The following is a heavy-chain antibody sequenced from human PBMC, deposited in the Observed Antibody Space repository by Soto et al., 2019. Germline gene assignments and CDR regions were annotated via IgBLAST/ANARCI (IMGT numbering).Heavy chain of an antibody. D-gene: IGHD2-2*03. CDR1: GYTFTDYY. J-gene: IGHJ4*01. CDR2: LGPMDNSP. Sequence: QVQLAQSGAEAKKPGASVTISCKATGYTFTDYYIHWVRQAPGPGLEWRGHLGPMDNSPAYAQKFQGRITITWDTSTTTVYMQVNSLTSEDTAVYHCASDARIGDGYDVDNTYWGQGTRVTVSS. CDR3: ASDARIGDGYDVDNTY. V-gene: IGHV1-46*01.